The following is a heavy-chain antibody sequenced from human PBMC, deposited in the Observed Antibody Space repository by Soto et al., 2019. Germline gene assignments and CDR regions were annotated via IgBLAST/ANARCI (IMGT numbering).Heavy chain of an antibody. J-gene: IGHJ4*02. CDR2: IILPFGTP. D-gene: IGHD3-22*01. CDR1: GTTFSNFA. V-gene: IGHV1-69*12. Sequence: QVRLVQSGAEVKKTGSSVKVSCEASGTTFSNFAIGWVRQAPGQGLEWMGGIILPFGTPNYAQKFQGRVTISADESMTTAYMELRGLRSEDTAVYYCVRGPDYEGYFDYWGQGTLATVSS. CDR3: VRGPDYEGYFDY.